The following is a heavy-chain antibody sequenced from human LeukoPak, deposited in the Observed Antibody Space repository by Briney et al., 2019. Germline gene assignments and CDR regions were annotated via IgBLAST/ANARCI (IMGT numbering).Heavy chain of an antibody. Sequence: SETLSLTCAVYGGSFSGYYWSWIRQPPGKGLEWIGEINHSGSTNYNPSLKSRVTISVDTSKNQFSLKLSSVTAADTAVYYCAREYYYDSSGYYEFDYWGQGTLVTVSS. CDR2: INHSGST. CDR3: AREYYYDSSGYYEFDY. D-gene: IGHD3-22*01. J-gene: IGHJ4*02. CDR1: GGSFSGYY. V-gene: IGHV4-34*01.